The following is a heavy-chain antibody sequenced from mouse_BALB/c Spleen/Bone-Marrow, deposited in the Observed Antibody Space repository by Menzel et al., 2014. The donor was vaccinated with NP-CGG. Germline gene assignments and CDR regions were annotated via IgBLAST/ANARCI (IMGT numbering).Heavy chain of an antibody. D-gene: IGHD1-1*01. Sequence: QVQLQQSGAELVRPGTSVKVSCKASGYAFTNYLIEWVKQRPGQGLEWIAVINPGSGGSNNNEKFKGKATLTVDKSSSSAYMQLSSLKADDSAVYFCARSTSVKNYFDYWGQGTTVTVSS. CDR3: ARSTSVKNYFDY. V-gene: IGHV1-54*01. CDR2: INPGSGGS. J-gene: IGHJ2*01. CDR1: GYAFTNYL.